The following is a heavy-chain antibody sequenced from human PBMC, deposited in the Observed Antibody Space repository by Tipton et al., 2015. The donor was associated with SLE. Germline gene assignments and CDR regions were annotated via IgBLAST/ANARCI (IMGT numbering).Heavy chain of an antibody. Sequence: TLSLTCAVSGYSISSGYYWGWIRQPPGKGLEWIGSISHSGSTYYNPSLKSRVTISVDTSKNQFSLKLSSVTAADTAVYYCARRGTVLVGLSNGMDVWGQGTTVTVSS. CDR3: ARRGTVLVGLSNGMDV. D-gene: IGHD2-8*02. CDR1: GYSISSGYY. CDR2: ISHSGST. J-gene: IGHJ6*02. V-gene: IGHV4-38-2*01.